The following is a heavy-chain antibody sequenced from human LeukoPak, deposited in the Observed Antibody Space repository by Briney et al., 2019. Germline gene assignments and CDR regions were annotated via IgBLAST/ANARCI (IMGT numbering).Heavy chain of an antibody. D-gene: IGHD3-3*01. CDR3: AKDMYYDFWSGYSDAFDI. Sequence: GGSLRLSCAASGFTFSSYGMHWVRQAPGKGLEWVAFIRYDGSNKYYADSVKGRFTISRDNSKNTLYLQMNSLRAEDTAVYYCAKDMYYDFWSGYSDAFDIWGQGTMVTVSS. CDR1: GFTFSSYG. J-gene: IGHJ3*02. V-gene: IGHV3-30*02. CDR2: IRYDGSNK.